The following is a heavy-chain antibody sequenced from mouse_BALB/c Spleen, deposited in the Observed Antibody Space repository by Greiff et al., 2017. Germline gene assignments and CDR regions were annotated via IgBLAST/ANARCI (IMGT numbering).Heavy chain of an antibody. J-gene: IGHJ1*01. CDR3: ARDNGYDGWYFDV. CDR2: IWAGGST. Sequence: VQRVESGPGLVASSQSLSITCTVSGFSLTSYGVHWVRQPPGKGLEWLGVIWAGGSTNYNSALMSRLSISKDNSKSQVFLKMNSLQTDDTAMYYCARDNGYDGWYFDVWGAGTTVTVSS. CDR1: GFSLTSYG. V-gene: IGHV2-9*02. D-gene: IGHD2-2*01.